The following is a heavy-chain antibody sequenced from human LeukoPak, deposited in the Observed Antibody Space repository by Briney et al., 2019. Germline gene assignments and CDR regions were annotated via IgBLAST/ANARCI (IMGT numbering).Heavy chain of an antibody. CDR1: GYSISSSNW. D-gene: IGHD1-26*01. CDR3: ARTQSGSYYVFDY. Sequence: SETLSLTCAVSGYSISSSNWWGWIRQPPGRGLEWIGYIYYSGSTYYNPSLKSRVTMSVDTSKNQFSPKLSSVTAVDTAVYYCARTQSGSYYVFDYWGQGTLVTVSS. CDR2: IYYSGST. J-gene: IGHJ4*02. V-gene: IGHV4-28*01.